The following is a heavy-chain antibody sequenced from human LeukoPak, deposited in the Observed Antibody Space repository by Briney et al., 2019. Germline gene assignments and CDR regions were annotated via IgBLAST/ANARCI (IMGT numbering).Heavy chain of an antibody. J-gene: IGHJ5*02. CDR2: IYYSGST. V-gene: IGHV4-39*01. D-gene: IGHD3-22*01. Sequence: SETLSLTCTVSGGSISSSSYYWGWIRQPPGKGLEWIGSIYYSGSTYYNPSLKSRVTISVDTSKNQFSLKLSSVTAAGTAVYYCVRRKTGYYDSSGYRMGFDPWGQGTLVTVSS. CDR1: GGSISSSSYY. CDR3: VRRKTGYYDSSGYRMGFDP.